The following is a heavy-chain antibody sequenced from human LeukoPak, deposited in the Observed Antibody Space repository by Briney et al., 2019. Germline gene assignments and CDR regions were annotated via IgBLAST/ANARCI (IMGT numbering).Heavy chain of an antibody. J-gene: IGHJ5*02. V-gene: IGHV1-2*02. CDR1: GYSFTGHY. Sequence: ASVKVSCKASGYSFTGHYLHWVRQAPGQGLEWMGWINPKNGDTRYARKFKGRVTLTRDTSISTAYMELSRLRSDDTAVYYCARGTGVAAALGAVNWFDPWGQGTLVTVSS. CDR3: ARGTGVAAALGAVNWFDP. CDR2: INPKNGDT. D-gene: IGHD6-13*01.